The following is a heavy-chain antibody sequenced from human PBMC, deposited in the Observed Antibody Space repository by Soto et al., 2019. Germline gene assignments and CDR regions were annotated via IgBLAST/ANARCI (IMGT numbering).Heavy chain of an antibody. CDR2: IDSSGGYT. V-gene: IGHV3-21*05. CDR3: ARDLRRNSGSYFDY. CDR1: GFTFSSYS. Sequence: GGSLRLSCAASGFTFSSYSMNWVRQAPGKGLEWISYIDSSGGYTNYADSVKGRFTISRDNAKNSLYLQVSSLRAEDTAIYYCARDLRRNSGSYFDYWGQGTPVTVSS. J-gene: IGHJ4*02. D-gene: IGHD1-26*01.